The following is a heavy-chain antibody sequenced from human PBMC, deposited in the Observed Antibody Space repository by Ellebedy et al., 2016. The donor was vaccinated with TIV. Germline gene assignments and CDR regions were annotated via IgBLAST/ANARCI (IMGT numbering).Heavy chain of an antibody. CDR2: ISSDGSSK. J-gene: IGHJ4*02. V-gene: IGHV3-30-3*01. CDR3: ASSNWYGGGFDY. D-gene: IGHD6-13*01. CDR1: GFTFSSHA. Sequence: GGSLRLSCAASGFTFSSHAMHWVRQAPGKGLEWVAVISSDGSSKYYADSVKGRFTVSRDNSKNALFLQLNSLRVEDTAAFYCASSNWYGGGFDYWGLGTLVTVSS.